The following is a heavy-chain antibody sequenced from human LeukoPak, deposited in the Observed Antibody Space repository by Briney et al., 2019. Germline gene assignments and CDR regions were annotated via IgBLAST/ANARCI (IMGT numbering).Heavy chain of an antibody. D-gene: IGHD5-12*01. CDR1: GLTFSSYW. Sequence: GGSLRPSCAASGLTFSSYWMHWVRHAPGKGLGWVSRINTDGSRTSYTDSVKGRFTTSRDNGKQTLYLQMNSLRADDTAVYYCARRGYTAYVHDYWGQGTLVTVSS. CDR2: INTDGSRT. J-gene: IGHJ4*02. V-gene: IGHV3-74*01. CDR3: ARRGYTAYVHDY.